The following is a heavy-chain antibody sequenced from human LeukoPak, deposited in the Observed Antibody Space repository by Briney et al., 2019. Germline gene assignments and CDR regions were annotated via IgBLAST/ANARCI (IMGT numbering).Heavy chain of an antibody. V-gene: IGHV1-24*01. CDR2: FDPEDGDT. Sequence: GASVKVSCKVSGYTLTELSMHWVRQAPGKGLEWMGGFDPEDGDTIYAQKFQGRVTMTEDTSTDTAYMELSSLRSEDTAVYYCARDDRLTDIVVVPAPTSLDYWGQGTLVTVSS. D-gene: IGHD2-2*01. CDR1: GYTLTELS. CDR3: ARDDRLTDIVVVPAPTSLDY. J-gene: IGHJ4*02.